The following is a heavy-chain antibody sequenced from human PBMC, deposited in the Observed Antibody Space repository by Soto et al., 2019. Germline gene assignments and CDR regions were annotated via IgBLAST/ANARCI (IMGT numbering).Heavy chain of an antibody. Sequence: QLQLQESGPGLVKPSETLSLTCTVSGGSITNDDKYWGWIRQSPGKGLDWIGTIHYSGSTYYNPSLKSRVTISVDASRTQFSLKLRSVTAADTAVYYCARVLWSWESPLDYWGRGTLVTVSS. CDR3: ARVLWSWESPLDY. J-gene: IGHJ4*02. CDR2: IHYSGST. CDR1: GGSITNDDKY. D-gene: IGHD3-10*01. V-gene: IGHV4-39*02.